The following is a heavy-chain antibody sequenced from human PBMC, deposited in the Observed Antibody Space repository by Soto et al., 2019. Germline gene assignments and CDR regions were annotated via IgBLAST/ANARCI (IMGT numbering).Heavy chain of an antibody. D-gene: IGHD1-26*01. CDR1: GFTFSSYA. Sequence: EVQLVESGGGLVKPGGSLRLSCAASGFTFSSYAMTWVRQAPGKGLEWVSTISGSGASTSYADSLKGRFTISRDNSQNTLYLQMNSLRAEDTAVFYCAKGVGVANFDYWGQGTLVTVSS. CDR2: ISGSGAST. V-gene: IGHV3-23*04. CDR3: AKGVGVANFDY. J-gene: IGHJ4*02.